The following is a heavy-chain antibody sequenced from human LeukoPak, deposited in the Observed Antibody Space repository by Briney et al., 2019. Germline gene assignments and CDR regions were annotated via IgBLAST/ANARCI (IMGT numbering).Heavy chain of an antibody. CDR2: ISGSGGST. CDR1: GFTFSSYG. Sequence: GGSLRLSCAASGFTFSSYGMSWVRQAPGKGLEWVSAISGSGGSTYYADSVKGRFTISRDNSKNTLYLQMNSLRAEDTAVYYCARGTMFPYYFDYWGQGTLVTVSS. J-gene: IGHJ4*02. D-gene: IGHD3-10*02. CDR3: ARGTMFPYYFDY. V-gene: IGHV3-23*01.